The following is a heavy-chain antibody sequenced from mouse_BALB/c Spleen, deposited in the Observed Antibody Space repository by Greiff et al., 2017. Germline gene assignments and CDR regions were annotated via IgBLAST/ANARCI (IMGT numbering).Heavy chain of an antibody. CDR3: NPIYDGYYDAMDY. V-gene: IGHV14-4*02. D-gene: IGHD2-3*01. CDR1: GFNIKDYY. Sequence: VQLQQSGAELVRSGASVKLSCTASGFNIKDYYMHWVKQRPEQGLEWIGWIDPENGDTEYAPKFQGKATMTADTSSNTAYLQLSSLTSEDTAVYYCNPIYDGYYDAMDYWGQGTSVTVSS. CDR2: IDPENGDT. J-gene: IGHJ4*01.